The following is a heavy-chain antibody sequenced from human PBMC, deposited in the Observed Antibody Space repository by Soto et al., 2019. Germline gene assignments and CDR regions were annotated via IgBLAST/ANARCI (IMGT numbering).Heavy chain of an antibody. D-gene: IGHD6-13*01. CDR1: GGTFNNYA. V-gene: IGHV1-69*01. CDR2: LVPIKGTA. J-gene: IGHJ4*02. CDR3: ASAYGTSWYGDY. Sequence: QLVLVQSGTEVKKPGSSVKVSCKASGGTFNNYAVTWVRQAPGQGLEWMGGLVPIKGTANYAQKFQGRVTITADEFTSTAYMELSRLTFEETAVYYCASAYGTSWYGDYWGQGTLVTVSS.